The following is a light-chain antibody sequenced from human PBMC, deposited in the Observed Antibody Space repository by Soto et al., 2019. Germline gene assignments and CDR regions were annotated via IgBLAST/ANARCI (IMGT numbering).Light chain of an antibody. Sequence: IQLTQSPSSLSASVGDRVTITCRAGQDIGSALAWYQQRPGKAPKLLLYDASNLEAGVPSSFSGSGSGTDYTLAITSLRPEDFATYYCQQFYGCPLTVGWGTKGQSK. CDR2: DAS. J-gene: IGKJ4*01. CDR1: QDIGSA. CDR3: QQFYGCPLT. V-gene: IGKV1-13*02.